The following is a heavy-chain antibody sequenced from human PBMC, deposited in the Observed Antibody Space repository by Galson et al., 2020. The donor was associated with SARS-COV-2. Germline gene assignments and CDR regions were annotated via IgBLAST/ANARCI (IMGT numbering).Heavy chain of an antibody. CDR2: IYYSGST. V-gene: IGHV4-39*01. CDR1: GGSISSSRYY. CDR3: ARSPIRITIFGVPERWFDP. Sequence: SETLSLTCTVSGGSISSSRYYWGWIRQPPGTGLEWIGCIYYSGSTYYNPSLKSRVTISVDTSKNQFSLKLSSVTAADTAVYYCARSPIRITIFGVPERWFDPWGQGTLVTVSS. D-gene: IGHD3-3*01. J-gene: IGHJ5*02.